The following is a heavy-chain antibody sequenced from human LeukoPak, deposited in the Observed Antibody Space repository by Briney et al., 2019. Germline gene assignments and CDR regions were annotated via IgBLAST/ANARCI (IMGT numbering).Heavy chain of an antibody. CDR2: INSDGSTT. Sequence: PGGSLRLSCAASGFTFINYWMHWVRQAPGKGLVWVSRINSDGSTTDYAESVKGRFTISRDNAQNKLYLQMNSLRAEDTAVYFCVRLTAGTPFDYWGQGTLVTVSS. D-gene: IGHD7-27*01. J-gene: IGHJ4*02. CDR1: GFTFINYW. CDR3: VRLTAGTPFDY. V-gene: IGHV3-74*01.